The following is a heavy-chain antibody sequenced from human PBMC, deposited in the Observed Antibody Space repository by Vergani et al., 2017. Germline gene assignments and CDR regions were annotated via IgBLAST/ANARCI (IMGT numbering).Heavy chain of an antibody. J-gene: IGHJ3*02. CDR1: GFTVSSNY. V-gene: IGHV3-53*01. CDR3: AMSGGDYGDYVGAFDI. CDR2: IYSGGST. Sequence: EVQLVESGGGLIQPGGSLRLSCAASGFTVSSNYMSWVRQAPGKGLEWVSVIYSGGSTYYADSVKGRFTISRDNSKNSLYLQMNSLRAEDTAVYYCAMSGGDYGDYVGAFDIWGQGTMVTVSS. D-gene: IGHD4-17*01.